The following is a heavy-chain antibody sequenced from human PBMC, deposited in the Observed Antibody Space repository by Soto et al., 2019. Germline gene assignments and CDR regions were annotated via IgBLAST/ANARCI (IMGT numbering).Heavy chain of an antibody. CDR2: INPSGGIT. V-gene: IGHV1-46*01. D-gene: IGHD1-26*01. CDR1: GYTLTSYY. J-gene: IGHJ6*02. CDR3: ARITWGRDHYYGMDV. Sequence: QVQLVQSGAEVKKPGASVKVSCKASGYTLTSYYLHWVRQAPGQGPEWMGIINPSGGITNDAQKFQDRVTMTSDTSTSTVYMELSSLRSEDTAVYYCARITWGRDHYYGMDVWGQGTTVTVSS.